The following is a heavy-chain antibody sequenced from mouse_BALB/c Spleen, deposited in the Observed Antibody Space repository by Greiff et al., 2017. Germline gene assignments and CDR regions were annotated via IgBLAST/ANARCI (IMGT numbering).Heavy chain of an antibody. CDR2: INPSNGRT. Sequence: QVQLQQSGAELVKPGASVKLSCKASGYTFTSYWMHWVKQRPGQGLEWIGEINPSNGRTNYNEKFKSKATLTVDKSSSTAYMQLSSLTSEDSAVYYCATYNPNWYFDVWGAGTTVTVSS. J-gene: IGHJ1*01. V-gene: IGHV1S81*02. CDR1: GYTFTSYW. CDR3: ATYNPNWYFDV. D-gene: IGHD6-1*01.